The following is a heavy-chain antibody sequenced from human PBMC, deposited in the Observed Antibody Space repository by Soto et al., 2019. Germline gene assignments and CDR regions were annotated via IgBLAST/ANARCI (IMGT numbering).Heavy chain of an antibody. J-gene: IGHJ4*02. Sequence: GGSLRLSCATSGFPFSDYYMSWIRQAPGKGLEWLSHISPKSTYRDYADSVKGRFTISRDNTKSSLFLQMNSLGVEDTAVYYCARGGGGGLFEHWGQGVLVTVSS. D-gene: IGHD2-21*01. CDR3: ARGGGGGLFEH. CDR2: ISPKSTYR. CDR1: GFPFSDYY. V-gene: IGHV3-11*06.